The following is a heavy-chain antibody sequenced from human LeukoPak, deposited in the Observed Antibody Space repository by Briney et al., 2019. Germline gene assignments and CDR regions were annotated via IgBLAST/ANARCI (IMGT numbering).Heavy chain of an antibody. D-gene: IGHD4-17*01. V-gene: IGHV3-43*02. CDR2: ISGDGGST. CDR3: AKDMGVYGDYDFDY. Sequence: GGSLRLSCAASGFTFDDYAMHWVRQAPGKGLEWVSLISGDGGSTCYADSVKGRFTISRDNSKNSLYLQMNSLRTEDTALYYCAKDMGVYGDYDFDYWGQGTLVTVSS. J-gene: IGHJ4*02. CDR1: GFTFDDYA.